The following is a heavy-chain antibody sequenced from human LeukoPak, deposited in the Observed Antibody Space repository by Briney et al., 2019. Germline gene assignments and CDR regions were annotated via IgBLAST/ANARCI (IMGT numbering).Heavy chain of an antibody. D-gene: IGHD2-2*02. CDR3: ARRTIYCSSTSCYNGFDY. CDR1: GGSISSSSYY. CDR2: IYYSGST. V-gene: IGHV4-39*01. Sequence: PSETLSLTCTVSGGSISSSSYYWGWIRQPPGKGLEWIGSIYYSGSTYYNPSLKNRVTISVDTSKNQFSLKLSSVTAADTAVYYCARRTIYCSSTSCYNGFDYWGQGTLVTVSS. J-gene: IGHJ4*02.